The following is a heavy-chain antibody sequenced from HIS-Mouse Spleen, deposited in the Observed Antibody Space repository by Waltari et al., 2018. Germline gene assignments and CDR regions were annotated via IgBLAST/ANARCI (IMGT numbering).Heavy chain of an antibody. CDR1: GGSISSSSYY. J-gene: IGHJ2*01. D-gene: IGHD6-13*01. V-gene: IGHV4-39*07. CDR2: IYYSGST. Sequence: QLQLQESGPGLVKPSETLSLTCTVSGGSISSSSYYWGWIRQPPGKGLEGIGSIYYSGSTYDNPSLRGRVTISVDTSKNQFSLKLSSVTAADTAVYYCAREIPYSSSWYDWYFDLWGRGTLVTVSS. CDR3: AREIPYSSSWYDWYFDL.